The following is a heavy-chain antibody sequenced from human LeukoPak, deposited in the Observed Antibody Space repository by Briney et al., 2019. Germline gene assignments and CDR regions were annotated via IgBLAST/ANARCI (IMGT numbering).Heavy chain of an antibody. Sequence: SETLSLTCTVSSGSISSHYWSWIRQPPGKGLEWIGYIYYSGSTNYNPSLESRVTLSVDMSKNQFSLKLNSVTAADTAVYYCASSGSGSYRWFDPWGQGTLVTVSS. J-gene: IGHJ5*02. V-gene: IGHV4-59*11. CDR3: ASSGSGSYRWFDP. CDR2: IYYSGST. D-gene: IGHD1-26*01. CDR1: SGSISSHY.